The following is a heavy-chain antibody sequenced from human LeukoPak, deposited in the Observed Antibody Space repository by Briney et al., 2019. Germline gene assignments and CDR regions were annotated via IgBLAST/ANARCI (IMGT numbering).Heavy chain of an antibody. CDR3: AKASMFDIVVVPAAFDAFDI. CDR2: ISWNSGSI. J-gene: IGHJ3*02. V-gene: IGHV3-9*01. D-gene: IGHD2-2*01. Sequence: GGSLRLSCAASGFTFDDYAMHWDRQAPGKGLEWVSGISWNSGSIGYADSVKGRFTISRDNAKNSLYLQMNSLRAEDTALYYCAKASMFDIVVVPAAFDAFDIWGQGTMVTVSS. CDR1: GFTFDDYA.